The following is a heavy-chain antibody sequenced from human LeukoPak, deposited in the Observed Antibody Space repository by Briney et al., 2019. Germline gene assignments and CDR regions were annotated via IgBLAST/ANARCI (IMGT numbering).Heavy chain of an antibody. CDR2: IIPIFGIA. CDR3: ARDQKNYDSSGYDP. Sequence: SVKVSCKASGGTFSSYAISWVRQAPGQGLEWMGRIIPIFGIANYAQKFQGRVTITADKSTSAAYMELSSLRSEDTAVYYCARDQKNYDSSGYDPWGQGTLVTVSS. J-gene: IGHJ5*02. D-gene: IGHD3-22*01. CDR1: GGTFSSYA. V-gene: IGHV1-69*04.